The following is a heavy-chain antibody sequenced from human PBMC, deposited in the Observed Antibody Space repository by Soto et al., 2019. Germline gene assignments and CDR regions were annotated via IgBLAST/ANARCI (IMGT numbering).Heavy chain of an antibody. CDR2: IYYSGST. CDR3: ARIFRGGVWSIAAAGTMDDYYYMDV. V-gene: IGHV4-39*01. D-gene: IGHD6-13*01. Sequence: PSETLSLTCTVSGGSISSSSYYWGWIRQPPGKGLEWIGSIYYSGSTYYNPSLKSRVTISVDTSKNQFSLKLSSVTAADTAVYYCARIFRGGVWSIAAAGTMDDYYYMDVWGKGTTVTVSS. J-gene: IGHJ6*03. CDR1: GGSISSSSYY.